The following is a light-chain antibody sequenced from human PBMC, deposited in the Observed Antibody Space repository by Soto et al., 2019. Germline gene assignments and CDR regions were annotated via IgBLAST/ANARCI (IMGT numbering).Light chain of an antibody. CDR1: QGISNY. V-gene: IGKV1-27*01. CDR2: AAS. CDR3: QKYNSAPSIT. Sequence: EIQMIQAPSSLSASVGDRVTITCRASQGISNYLAWYQQKPGKVPKLLIYAASTLQSGVPSRFSGSGSGTDFTLTISSLQPEDVATYYCQKYNSAPSITFGQGTRLENK. J-gene: IGKJ5*01.